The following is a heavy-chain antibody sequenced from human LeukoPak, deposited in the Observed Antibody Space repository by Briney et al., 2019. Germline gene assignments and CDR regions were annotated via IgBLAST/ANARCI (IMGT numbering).Heavy chain of an antibody. CDR2: ISGSGGST. Sequence: GGSLRLSCAASGFTFSSYAMSWVRQAPGKGLEWVSAISGSGGSTYYADSVKGWFTISRDNSKNTLYLQMNGLRAEDTAVYYCAKSGLLVPTTISFDYWGQGTLVTVSS. CDR1: GFTFSSYA. CDR3: AKSGLLVPTTISFDY. J-gene: IGHJ4*02. V-gene: IGHV3-23*01. D-gene: IGHD2-2*01.